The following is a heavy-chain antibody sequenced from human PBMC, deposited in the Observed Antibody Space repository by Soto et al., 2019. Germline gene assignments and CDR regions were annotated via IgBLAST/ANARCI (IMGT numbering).Heavy chain of an antibody. CDR1: GFTFSSYG. D-gene: IGHD3-10*01. J-gene: IGHJ5*02. CDR2: IRGSADSV. V-gene: IGHV3-23*01. CDR3: AKHLWFGESVFDP. Sequence: GGSLRLSCAASGFTFSSYGMSWVRQAPRKGLEWVSTIRGSADSVNYADSVKGRFTISRDNSKNMLYLQMNSLRADDTAVYYCAKHLWFGESVFDPWGQGTLVTVSS.